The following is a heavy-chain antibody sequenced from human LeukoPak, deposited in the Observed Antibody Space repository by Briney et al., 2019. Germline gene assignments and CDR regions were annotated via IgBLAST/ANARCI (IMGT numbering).Heavy chain of an antibody. CDR1: GFIVSSNY. Sequence: GGSLRLSCAASGFIVSSNYMSWVRQAPGKGLEWVSVIYSGGSTYYADSVKGRFTISRDNSKSALYIQMNSLRAEDTAVYYCARAKPKNMVRGLIMRRESRYYFDYWGQGTLVTVSS. D-gene: IGHD3-10*01. J-gene: IGHJ4*02. V-gene: IGHV3-53*01. CDR2: IYSGGST. CDR3: ARAKPKNMVRGLIMRRESRYYFDY.